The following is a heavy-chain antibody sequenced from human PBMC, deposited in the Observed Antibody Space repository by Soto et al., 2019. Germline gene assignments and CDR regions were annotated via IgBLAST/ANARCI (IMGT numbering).Heavy chain of an antibody. CDR3: ARDDVATFTYCYGGKDD. V-gene: IGHV5-10-1*01. D-gene: IGHD5-12*01. J-gene: IGHJ6*02. CDR2: IDPSDSYT. Sequence: GESLKTSRKGSGYSSTSYWISWVRQMPGKGLEWMGRIDPSDSYTNYSPSFQDHVTISADKSISTAYLQWSSLKASDTAMYYCARDDVATFTYCYGGKDDLRQGPTRPVS. CDR1: GYSSTSYW.